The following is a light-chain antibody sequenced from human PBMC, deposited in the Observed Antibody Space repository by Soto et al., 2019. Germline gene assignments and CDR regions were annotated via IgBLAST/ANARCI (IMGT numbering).Light chain of an antibody. CDR2: GVS. J-gene: IGKJ2*01. V-gene: IGKV3-15*01. Sequence: EIVMTQSPGTLSVSPGERATLSCRASQSISRNLAWYQQKPGRAPRLLIYGVSTRATGIPARFSGSGSETEFTLTISSLQSEDFAVYYCQQYNNWPPYTFGQGNKPEI. CDR1: QSISRN. CDR3: QQYNNWPPYT.